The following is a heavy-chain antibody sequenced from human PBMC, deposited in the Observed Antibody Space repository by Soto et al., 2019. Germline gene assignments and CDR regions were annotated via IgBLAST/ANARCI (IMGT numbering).Heavy chain of an antibody. J-gene: IGHJ4*02. CDR3: ARGPPLVGATNFDY. Sequence: QVQLVESGGGVVQPGRSLRLSCAASGFTFSSYGMHWVRQAPGKGLEWVAVIWYDGSNKYYADSVKGRFTISRDNSKNTLYLQMNSLRAEDTAVYYCARGPPLVGATNFDYWGQGNLVTVSS. D-gene: IGHD1-26*01. V-gene: IGHV3-33*01. CDR2: IWYDGSNK. CDR1: GFTFSSYG.